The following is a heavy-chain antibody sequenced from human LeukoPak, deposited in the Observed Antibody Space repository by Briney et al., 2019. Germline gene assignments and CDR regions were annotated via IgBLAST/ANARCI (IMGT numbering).Heavy chain of an antibody. CDR1: GFTFSSYA. CDR3: AKDWEYGMTVVTPVDY. Sequence: AGGSLRLSCAASGFTFSSYAMSWVRQAPGKGLEWVSAISGSGGSTYYADSVKGRFTISRDNSKNTLYLQMNSLRAEDTAVYYCAKDWEYGMTVVTPVDYWGQGTLVTVSS. V-gene: IGHV3-23*01. CDR2: ISGSGGST. J-gene: IGHJ4*02. D-gene: IGHD4-23*01.